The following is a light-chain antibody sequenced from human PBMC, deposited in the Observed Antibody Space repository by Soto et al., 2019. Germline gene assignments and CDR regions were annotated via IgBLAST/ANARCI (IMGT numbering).Light chain of an antibody. CDR1: QSVSGW. Sequence: DIQMTQSPSTLSASVGDRVAISCRASQSVSGWLYWYQQKPGKVPKLLIYQASTLEDGVPSRFSGSGSGTEFTLTISSLQPDDSATYYCQHYNDYSYTFGPGTNLEIK. CDR2: QAS. J-gene: IGKJ2*01. V-gene: IGKV1-5*03. CDR3: QHYNDYSYT.